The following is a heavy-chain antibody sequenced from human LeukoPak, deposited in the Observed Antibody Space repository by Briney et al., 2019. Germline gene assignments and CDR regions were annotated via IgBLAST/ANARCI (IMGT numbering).Heavy chain of an antibody. J-gene: IGHJ5*02. CDR3: AKDVYGDYEGWFDP. CDR1: GFTFDDYA. D-gene: IGHD4-17*01. Sequence: GGSLRLSCAASGFTFDDYAMHWVRQAPGKGLEWVSGISWNSGSIGYADSVKGRFTISRDNAKNSLYLQINSLRAEDTALYYCAKDVYGDYEGWFDPWGQGTLVTVSS. V-gene: IGHV3-9*01. CDR2: ISWNSGSI.